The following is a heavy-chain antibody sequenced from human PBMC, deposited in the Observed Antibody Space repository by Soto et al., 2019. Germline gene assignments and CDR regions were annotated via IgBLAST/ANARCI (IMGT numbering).Heavy chain of an antibody. Sequence: PSETLSLTCHVSGSSMSDYYWSWIRQSPGKGLEWFGYIYHTGTTNYNPSLKSRVTMSVDTSKNQFSLKLSSVTAADTAVYYCARHSLYSSGWYFDYWGQGTLVTVSS. CDR1: GSSMSDYY. J-gene: IGHJ4*02. CDR2: IYHTGTT. CDR3: ARHSLYSSGWYFDY. D-gene: IGHD6-19*01. V-gene: IGHV4-59*08.